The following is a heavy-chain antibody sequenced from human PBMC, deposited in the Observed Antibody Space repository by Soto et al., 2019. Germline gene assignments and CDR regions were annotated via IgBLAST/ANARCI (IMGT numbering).Heavy chain of an antibody. Sequence: LESGGGLAQPGGSLRLSCAASGFTFSTYAMSWVRQAPGKGLEWVSGISAGGGNTFYADSVRGRFTISRDNSKNTLDLQMSSLRAEDAALYFCVKHSEYQLLSWFDPWGQGTLGTVSS. CDR3: VKHSEYQLLSWFDP. V-gene: IGHV3-23*01. D-gene: IGHD2-2*01. CDR2: ISAGGGNT. J-gene: IGHJ5*02. CDR1: GFTFSTYA.